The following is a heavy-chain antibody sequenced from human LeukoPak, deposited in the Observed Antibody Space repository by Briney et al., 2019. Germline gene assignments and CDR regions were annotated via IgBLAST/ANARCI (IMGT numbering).Heavy chain of an antibody. Sequence: SETLSLTCAVYGGSFSGYYWSWIRQPPGKGLEWIGEINHSGSTNYNPSLKSRVTISVDTSKNQFSLKLSSVTAADTAVYYCARVPGYSYGYFHYWGQGTLVTVSS. J-gene: IGHJ4*02. CDR2: INHSGST. D-gene: IGHD5-18*01. CDR3: ARVPGYSYGYFHY. CDR1: GGSFSGYY. V-gene: IGHV4-34*01.